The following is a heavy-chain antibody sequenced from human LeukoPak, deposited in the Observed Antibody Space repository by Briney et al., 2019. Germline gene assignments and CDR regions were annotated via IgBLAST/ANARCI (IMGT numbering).Heavy chain of an antibody. D-gene: IGHD3-10*01. Sequence: PGGSLRLSCAASGFTFSTYSMNWVRQAPGRGLEWVSSISSTSSYIYYADSVKGRFTISRDNAKNSLYLQMNSLRAEDTAVYYCAREDNYYGSGTPFDYWGQGTLATVSS. J-gene: IGHJ4*02. V-gene: IGHV3-21*01. CDR1: GFTFSTYS. CDR2: ISSTSSYI. CDR3: AREDNYYGSGTPFDY.